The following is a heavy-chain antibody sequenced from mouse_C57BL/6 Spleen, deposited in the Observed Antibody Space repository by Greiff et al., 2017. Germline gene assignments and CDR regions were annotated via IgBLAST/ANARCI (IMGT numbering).Heavy chain of an antibody. CDR1: GYTFTSYW. CDR2: IDPSDSET. J-gene: IGHJ2*01. CDR3: ARLYYGNPNFDY. Sequence: VQLQQSGAELVRPGSSVKLSCKASGYTFTSYWMHWVKQRPIQGLEWIGNIDPSDSETHYNQKFKDKATLTVDKSSSKADMQLSSLTSEDSAVYYCARLYYGNPNFDYWGQGTTLTVSS. V-gene: IGHV1-52*01. D-gene: IGHD2-1*01.